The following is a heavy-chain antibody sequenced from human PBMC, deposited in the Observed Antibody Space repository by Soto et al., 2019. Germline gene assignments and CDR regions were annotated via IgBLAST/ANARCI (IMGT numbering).Heavy chain of an antibody. Sequence: QDQLVQSGAEVKKPGASVKVSCKSSGYTFSSYGISWVRQAPGQGLEWMGWISSYNGNTNYAQKVQGRVTMTADPSTSTGYMELRSLRSDDTAVYYCARRRAGGYFDYWGQGTLVTVSS. CDR2: ISSYNGNT. J-gene: IGHJ4*02. CDR3: ARRRAGGYFDY. CDR1: GYTFSSYG. V-gene: IGHV1-18*01. D-gene: IGHD3-10*01.